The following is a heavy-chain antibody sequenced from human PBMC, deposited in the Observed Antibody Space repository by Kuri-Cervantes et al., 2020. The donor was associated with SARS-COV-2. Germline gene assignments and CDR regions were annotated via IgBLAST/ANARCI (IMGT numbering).Heavy chain of an antibody. Sequence: GESLKISCAASGFTFSSYTMHWVRQAPGKGLEWVAVISYDGSNKYYADSVKGRFTISRDNYKNTLYLQMNSLRAEDTAVYYCADWELLQLWGQGTLVTVSS. CDR2: ISYDGSNK. V-gene: IGHV3-30*04. D-gene: IGHD1-26*01. CDR3: ADWELLQL. CDR1: GFTFSSYT. J-gene: IGHJ4*02.